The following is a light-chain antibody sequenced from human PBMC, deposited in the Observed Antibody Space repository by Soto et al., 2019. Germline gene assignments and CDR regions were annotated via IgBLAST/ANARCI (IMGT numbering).Light chain of an antibody. CDR2: GTS. Sequence: EIVMTQSPGTLSLSPGERATISCRASQVIGSRYLAWYHQKSGQAPRLLIYGTSSRATGIPDRFSGSGSGTDFTLTISRLEPEAFGVYYCHQSYSTPPYTFGQGTKLEIK. CDR1: QVIGSRY. J-gene: IGKJ2*01. V-gene: IGKV3-20*01. CDR3: HQSYSTPPYT.